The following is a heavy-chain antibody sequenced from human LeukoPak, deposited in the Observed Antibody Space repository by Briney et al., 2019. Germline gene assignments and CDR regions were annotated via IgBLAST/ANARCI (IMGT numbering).Heavy chain of an antibody. D-gene: IGHD1-26*01. V-gene: IGHV3-7*01. CDR1: GFTFSTYW. CDR2: INPGGSAK. Sequence: GGSLRLSCAASGFTFSTYWMAWLRQAPGKGLEWVANINPGGSAKYYVDSVKGRFTISRDNAKNSLYLQMNSLRAEDTAVYYCARRLISGATHGMDVWGQGTTVTVSS. CDR3: ARRLISGATHGMDV. J-gene: IGHJ6*02.